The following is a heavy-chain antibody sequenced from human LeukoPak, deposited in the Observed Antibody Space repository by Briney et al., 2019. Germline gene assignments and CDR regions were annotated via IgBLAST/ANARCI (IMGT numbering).Heavy chain of an antibody. CDR3: TGGSFSPNQH. J-gene: IGHJ1*01. D-gene: IGHD1-26*01. Sequence: PGGSLRLSCAASGFTFSSYGMHWVRQAPGKGLEWVAVIWYDGSNKYYADSVKGRFTISRDNSKNTLYLQMNSLRAEDTAVYYCTGGSFSPNQHWGQGTLVTVSS. CDR2: IWYDGSNK. V-gene: IGHV3-33*01. CDR1: GFTFSSYG.